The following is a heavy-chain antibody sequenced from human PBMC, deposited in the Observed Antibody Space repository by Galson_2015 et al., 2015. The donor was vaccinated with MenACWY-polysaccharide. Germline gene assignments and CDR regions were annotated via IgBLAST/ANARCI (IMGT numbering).Heavy chain of an antibody. V-gene: IGHV4-34*01. CDR2: GST. Sequence: GSTNYNPSLKSRVTISVDTSKNQFSLKLSSVTAADTAVYYCARGLGSSGWCWFDPWGQGTLVTVSS. CDR3: ARGLGSSGWCWFDP. D-gene: IGHD6-19*01. J-gene: IGHJ5*02.